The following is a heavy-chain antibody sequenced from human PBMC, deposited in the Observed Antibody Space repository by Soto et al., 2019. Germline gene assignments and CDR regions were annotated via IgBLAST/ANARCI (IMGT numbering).Heavy chain of an antibody. J-gene: IGHJ6*01. CDR2: IIPIFGTA. CDR1: GGTFSSYA. CDR3: AGCRGGSCSTDYFHHYGMDV. V-gene: IGHV1-69*01. D-gene: IGHD2-15*01. Sequence: QVQLVQSGAEVKKPGSSVKVSCKASGGTFSSYAISWVRQAPGQGLEWMGGIIPIFGTANYAQKFQGRVTITADESTSNSYMEVSSLRSEDTAVYFCAGCRGGSCSTDYFHHYGMDVWGQGNTGNGSS.